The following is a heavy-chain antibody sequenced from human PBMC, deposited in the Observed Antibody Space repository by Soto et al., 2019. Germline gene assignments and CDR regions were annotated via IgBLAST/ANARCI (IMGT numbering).Heavy chain of an antibody. CDR3: VRVVRSYYPDF. Sequence: EVQLVESGGGLVQPGGSLRLSCAASGFIFSDHYIDWVRQVPGRGLEWVARSRNRANSYTTEYAASVKGRFIISRDESKNSLFLQMNSLKTEDTALYYCVRVVRSYYPDFWGQGTLVTVSS. D-gene: IGHD2-8*01. J-gene: IGHJ4*02. CDR2: SRNRANSYTT. CDR1: GFIFSDHY. V-gene: IGHV3-72*01.